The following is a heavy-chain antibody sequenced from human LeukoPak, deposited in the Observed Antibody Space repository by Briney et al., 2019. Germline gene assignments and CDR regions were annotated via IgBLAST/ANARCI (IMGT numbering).Heavy chain of an antibody. D-gene: IGHD3-9*01. CDR3: ARVGVVDYNILTGYFDY. CDR2: IYYSGST. Sequence: SETLSLTCTVSGGSISSSSYYWGWIRQPPGKGLEWIGSIYYSGSTYYNPSLKSRVTISVDTSKNQFSLKLSSVTAADTAVYYCARVGVVDYNILTGYFDYWGQGTLVTVSS. V-gene: IGHV4-39*07. J-gene: IGHJ4*02. CDR1: GGSISSSSYY.